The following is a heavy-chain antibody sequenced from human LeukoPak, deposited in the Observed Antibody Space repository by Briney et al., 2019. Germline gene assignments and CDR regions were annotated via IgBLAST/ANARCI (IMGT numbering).Heavy chain of an antibody. CDR3: VNQISGWVY. CDR2: ISGSGAST. D-gene: IGHD6-19*01. J-gene: IGHJ4*02. V-gene: IGHV3-23*01. CDR1: GFSFSAYA. Sequence: GGSLRLSCAASGFSFSAYAMSWVRQAPGKGLEWVSVISGSGASTYYADSVKGRFTISRDNSMNTVYLQMSSLRPEGTAMYYCVNQISGWVYWGQGTLVTVSS.